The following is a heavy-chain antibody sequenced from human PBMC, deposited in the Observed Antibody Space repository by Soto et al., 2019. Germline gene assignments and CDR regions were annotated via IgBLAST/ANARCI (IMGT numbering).Heavy chain of an antibody. CDR2: ISRSSTSI. D-gene: IGHD3-10*01. CDR3: ARAVTWGLDV. J-gene: IGHJ6*02. Sequence: EVQLVESGGGLVQPGGSLRLSCAASGFTFSLYSMRWVRQAPGKGLEWVSYISRSSTSIHYADSVKGRFTISRDAATNSMHLQMNSLRDGDTAVYYCARAVTWGLDVWGQGTTVSISS. CDR1: GFTFSLYS. V-gene: IGHV3-48*02.